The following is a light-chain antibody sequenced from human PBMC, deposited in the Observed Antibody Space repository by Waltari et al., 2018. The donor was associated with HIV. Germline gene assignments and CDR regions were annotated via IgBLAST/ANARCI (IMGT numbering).Light chain of an antibody. Sequence: DIQLPQSPSFLSASVGDRVTVACRASQDISDFLAWYQQKPGTAPRLLIYDASTLYSGVPSRFRGSGSGTEFTLTISSLQPEDFASYYCQQLHTFPLTFGGGTKV. J-gene: IGKJ4*01. V-gene: IGKV1-9*01. CDR2: DAS. CDR3: QQLHTFPLT. CDR1: QDISDF.